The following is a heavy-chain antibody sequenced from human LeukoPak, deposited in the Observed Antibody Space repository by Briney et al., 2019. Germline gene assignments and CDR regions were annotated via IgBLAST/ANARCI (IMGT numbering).Heavy chain of an antibody. V-gene: IGHV3-30*04. CDR2: ISYDGSNK. CDR3: ARDVSGWPPDAFDI. Sequence: TGGSLRLSCAASGFTFSSYAMHWVRQAPGKGLEWVAVISYDGSNKYYADSVKGRFTISRDNSKNTLYLQMNSLRAEDTAVYYCARDVSGWPPDAFDIWGQGTMVTVSS. CDR1: GFTFSSYA. D-gene: IGHD6-19*01. J-gene: IGHJ3*02.